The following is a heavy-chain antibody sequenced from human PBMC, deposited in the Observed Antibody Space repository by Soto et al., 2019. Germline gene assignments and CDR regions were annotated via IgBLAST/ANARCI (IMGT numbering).Heavy chain of an antibody. CDR3: ARGRYGDY. CDR2: ISAHNGNT. V-gene: IGHV1-18*01. Sequence: QVHLVQSGAEVKKPGASVKVSCKGSGYAFTTYGITWVRQAPGQGLEWMGWISAHNGNTNYAQKFQGRVTVTRDTSTSTAYMELRSLRSDDTAVYYCARGRYGDYWGQGALVPVSS. D-gene: IGHD1-1*01. J-gene: IGHJ4*02. CDR1: GYAFTTYG.